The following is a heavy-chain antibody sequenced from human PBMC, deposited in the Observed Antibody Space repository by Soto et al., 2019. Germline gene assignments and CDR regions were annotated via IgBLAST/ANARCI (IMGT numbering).Heavy chain of an antibody. D-gene: IGHD3-10*01. Sequence: SLRLSCAASGFTFRNYALRWVRQAPGKGLEWVAVISNDGDITYYSESVKGRFTLSRDNSKNTVFLQMTSLRPEDTAVYYCARVRGPPPYYYGLDVWGQGTTVTVSS. CDR2: ISNDGDIT. CDR1: GFTFRNYA. V-gene: IGHV3-30*01. CDR3: ARVRGPPPYYYGLDV. J-gene: IGHJ6*02.